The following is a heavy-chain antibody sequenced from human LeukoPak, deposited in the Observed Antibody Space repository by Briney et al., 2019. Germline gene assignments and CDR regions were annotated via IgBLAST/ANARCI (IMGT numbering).Heavy chain of an antibody. CDR3: ARGSGSPPRDLDY. V-gene: IGHV6-1*01. CDR2: TYYRSKWYN. Sequence: SQTLSLTCAISGDSVSSNSAALNWIRQSPSRGLEWLGRTYYRSKWYNDYAVSVKSRITINPDTSKNQFSLQLNSVTPEDTAVYYCARGSGSPPRDLDYWGQGTLVTVSS. D-gene: IGHD1-26*01. CDR1: GDSVSSNSAA. J-gene: IGHJ4*02.